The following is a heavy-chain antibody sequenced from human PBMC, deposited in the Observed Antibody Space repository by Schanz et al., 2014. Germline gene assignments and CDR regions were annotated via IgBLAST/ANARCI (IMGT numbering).Heavy chain of an antibody. CDR3: ARDGGRDGYNLAFDV. CDR2: ISSNSDYI. D-gene: IGHD5-12*01. V-gene: IGHV3-21*04. J-gene: IGHJ6*02. CDR1: GFPFDTYI. Sequence: EVQVVESGGGLVKPGGSLRLSCAASGFPFDTYIMKWVRQAPGKGLEWVSSISSNSDYIYYSESVKGRFTISRDNAKNSLYLQMNSLRAEDTAVYFCARDGGRDGYNLAFDVWGQGTTVTVSS.